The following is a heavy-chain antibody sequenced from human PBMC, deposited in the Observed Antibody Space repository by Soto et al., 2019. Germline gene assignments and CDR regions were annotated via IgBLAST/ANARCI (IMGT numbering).Heavy chain of an antibody. CDR1: GGSVSSGNYY. V-gene: IGHV4-61*01. CDR3: SRSMFYSDGSSYSPFDN. J-gene: IGHJ4*02. CDR2: FYYTGST. D-gene: IGHD3-22*01. Sequence: QVQLQESGPGLVKPSETLSLTCTVSGGSVSSGNYYWSWIRQPPGKGLEWIGYFYYTGSTNYNPSPKSRVTISIDTSKNQFSLKVRSVTAADTAVYYCSRSMFYSDGSSYSPFDNWGQGILVTVSS.